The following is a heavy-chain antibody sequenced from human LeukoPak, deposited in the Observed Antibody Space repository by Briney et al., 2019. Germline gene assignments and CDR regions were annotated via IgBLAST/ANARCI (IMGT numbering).Heavy chain of an antibody. Sequence: GGSLRLSCAASGFTFSSYSMNWVRQAPGKGLEWVSYISSSSSTIYYADSVKGRFTISRDNAKNSLYLQMSSLRVEDTAVYYCARFSGRNWGQGTLVTVSS. J-gene: IGHJ4*02. CDR2: ISSSSSTI. CDR3: ARFSGRN. D-gene: IGHD2-15*01. CDR1: GFTFSSYS. V-gene: IGHV3-48*01.